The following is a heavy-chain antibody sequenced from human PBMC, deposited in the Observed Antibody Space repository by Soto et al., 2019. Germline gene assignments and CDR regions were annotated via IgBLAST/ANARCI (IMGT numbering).Heavy chain of an antibody. Sequence: QVQLVQSGAEVKKPGSSVKVSCKASGGTFSSYTISWVRQAPGQGLEWMGRIIPILGIANYAQKFQGRVTMTADKSTSTAYVELSSLRSEDTAVYYCARDGAAAAGFLFDYWGQGTLVTVSS. J-gene: IGHJ4*02. D-gene: IGHD6-13*01. CDR3: ARDGAAAAGFLFDY. CDR2: IIPILGIA. V-gene: IGHV1-69*08. CDR1: GGTFSSYT.